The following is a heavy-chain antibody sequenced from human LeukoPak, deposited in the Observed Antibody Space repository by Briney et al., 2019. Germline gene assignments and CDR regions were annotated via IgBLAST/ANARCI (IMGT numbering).Heavy chain of an antibody. CDR3: AKGRGYSGYVITDKFDY. Sequence: GGSLRLSCAASGFTFSSYSMNWVRQAPGKGLEWVSYISSSSSTIYYADSVKGRFTISRDNAKNSLYLQMNSLRAEDTAVYYCAKGRGYSGYVITDKFDYWGQGTLVTVSS. CDR2: ISSSSSTI. J-gene: IGHJ4*02. D-gene: IGHD5-12*01. CDR1: GFTFSSYS. V-gene: IGHV3-48*01.